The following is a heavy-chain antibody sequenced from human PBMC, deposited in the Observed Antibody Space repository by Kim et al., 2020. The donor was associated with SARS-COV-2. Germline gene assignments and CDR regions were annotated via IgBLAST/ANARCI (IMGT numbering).Heavy chain of an antibody. V-gene: IGHV3-33*06. CDR3: AKDQERDQYSSSWNENYYYYYGMDV. Sequence: GGSLRLSCAASGFTFSSYGMHWVRQAPGKGLEWVAVIWYDGSNKYYADSVKGRFTISRDNSKNTLYLQMNSLRAEDTAVYYCAKDQERDQYSSSWNENYYYYYGMDVWGQGTTVTVSS. J-gene: IGHJ6*02. CDR1: GFTFSSYG. D-gene: IGHD6-13*01. CDR2: IWYDGSNK.